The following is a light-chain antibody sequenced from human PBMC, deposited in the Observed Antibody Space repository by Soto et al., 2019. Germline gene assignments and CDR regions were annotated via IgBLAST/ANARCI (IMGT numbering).Light chain of an antibody. V-gene: IGKV3-20*01. J-gene: IGKJ3*01. CDR1: QSVSSNY. CDR2: GAS. CDR3: QQYGGSPIFT. Sequence: EIVLTQSPGTLSLSPGERATLSCRASQSVSSNYLAWYQQKPGQAPRLLIYGASNRATGIPDRFSGSGSGTDSTLTISRLEPEDFAVYYCQQYGGSPIFTFAPGTKVDIK.